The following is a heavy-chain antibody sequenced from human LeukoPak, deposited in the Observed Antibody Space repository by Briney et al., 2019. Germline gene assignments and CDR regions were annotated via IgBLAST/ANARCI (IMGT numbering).Heavy chain of an antibody. Sequence: GGSLRLSCAASGFTFSSYSMNWVRQAPGKGLEWVSSISSSSSYIYYADSVKGGFTISRDNAKNSLYLQMNSLRAEDTAVYYCARPRSGASSFDYWGQGTLVTVSS. D-gene: IGHD1-26*01. CDR1: GFTFSSYS. J-gene: IGHJ4*02. CDR3: ARPRSGASSFDY. V-gene: IGHV3-21*01. CDR2: ISSSSSYI.